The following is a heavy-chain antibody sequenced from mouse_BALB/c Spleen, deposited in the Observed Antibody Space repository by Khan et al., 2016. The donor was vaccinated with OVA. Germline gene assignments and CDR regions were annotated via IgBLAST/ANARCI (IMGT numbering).Heavy chain of an antibody. V-gene: IGHV5-6-5*01. CDR3: ARDYWFVY. Sequence: DVQLVESGGGSVKPGGSLKVSCAASGFTFSNYAMSWVRQTTEKRLEWVASISSGGSTYYPDSVKGRFTISRDNARNNLYLQMSSLRSEDTAMYYCARDYWFVYWGQGTLVTVS. CDR2: ISSGGST. J-gene: IGHJ3*01. CDR1: GFTFSNYA.